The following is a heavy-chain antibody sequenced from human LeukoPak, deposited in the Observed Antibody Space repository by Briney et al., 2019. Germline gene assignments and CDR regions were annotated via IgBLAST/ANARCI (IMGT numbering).Heavy chain of an antibody. Sequence: SQTLSLTCTVSGGSISRGDYYWSWIRQHPGKGLEWIGYMYYSGSTYYNPSLKSRVTISVDTSKNQFSLKLSSVTAADTAVYYCARDQGNWFDPWGQGTLVTVSS. V-gene: IGHV4-31*03. CDR2: MYYSGST. CDR3: ARDQGNWFDP. CDR1: GGSISRGDYY. J-gene: IGHJ5*02.